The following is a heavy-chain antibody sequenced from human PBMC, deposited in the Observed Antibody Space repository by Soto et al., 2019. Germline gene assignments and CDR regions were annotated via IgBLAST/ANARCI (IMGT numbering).Heavy chain of an antibody. CDR2: ISSSSSYK. J-gene: IGHJ6*02. V-gene: IGHV3-21*01. D-gene: IGHD1-20*01. CDR1: GFSFHVYS. CDR3: ARAYKVSGNYYYSYGMDV. Sequence: EVQLVGSGGGLVKPGGSLRLSCAASGFSFHVYSMTWVRQAPGKGLEWVASISSSSSYKDYADSVKVRFTVSRDNAKNGLYLQMNRLRADDTAVYYGARAYKVSGNYYYSYGMDVWDQGTAVTVSS.